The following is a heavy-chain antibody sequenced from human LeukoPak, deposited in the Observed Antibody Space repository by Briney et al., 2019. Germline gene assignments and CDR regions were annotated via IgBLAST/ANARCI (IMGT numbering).Heavy chain of an antibody. V-gene: IGHV3-66*01. Sequence: PGGSLRLSCAASGFTVSSNYMSWVRQAPGKGLEWVSVIYSGGSTYYADSVKGRFTISRDNAKNTLSLHMSSLRAEDTAVYYCVRADIAARLRPGPGGVYYYMDVWGKGTTVTVSS. CDR1: GFTVSSNY. J-gene: IGHJ6*03. D-gene: IGHD6-6*01. CDR2: IYSGGST. CDR3: VRADIAARLRPGPGGVYYYMDV.